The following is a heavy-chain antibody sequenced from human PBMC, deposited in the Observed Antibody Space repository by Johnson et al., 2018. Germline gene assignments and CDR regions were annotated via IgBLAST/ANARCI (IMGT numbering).Heavy chain of an antibody. CDR3: AKDRDSSGCSAFDI. J-gene: IGHJ3*02. CDR1: GFAFNSYA. V-gene: IGHV3-23*04. CDR2: ISSSRSYI. D-gene: IGHD6-19*01. Sequence: VQLVESGGGLVQXGGSLRLSCAASGFAFNSYAKNWVRQAPGKGLEWVSPISSSRSYIYDADSVKGRFTISRDNSKNTLYLQMNSLRAEDTAVYYCAKDRDSSGCSAFDIWGQGTMVTVSS.